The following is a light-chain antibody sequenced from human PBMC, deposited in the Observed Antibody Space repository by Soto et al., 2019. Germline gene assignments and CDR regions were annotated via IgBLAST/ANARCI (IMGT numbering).Light chain of an antibody. CDR1: QSVYSNF. CDR2: GAS. Sequence: EIVLTQSPGTLSLSPGERATLSCRASQSVYSNFLAWYQQKPGQAPGLLIYGASSRITGVPDRFSGSGSGRDFTLTISRLEPEDFGVYYCQQYGDSPRTFGGGTKV. CDR3: QQYGDSPRT. J-gene: IGKJ4*01. V-gene: IGKV3-20*01.